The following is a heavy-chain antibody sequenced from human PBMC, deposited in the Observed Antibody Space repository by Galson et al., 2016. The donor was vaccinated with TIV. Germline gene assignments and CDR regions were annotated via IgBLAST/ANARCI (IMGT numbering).Heavy chain of an antibody. CDR1: GYSFTGSW. CDR2: IYPGDSDT. Sequence: QSGAEVKKPGESLKISCKGSGYSFTGSWIDWVRQVPGKGLEWMGVIYPGDSDTKYSTAFHGHVTISVDTSISTASLEWSSLKASDTAIYYCARRGREETNEGGLDVWGQGTTVTVSS. J-gene: IGHJ6*02. V-gene: IGHV5-51*01. D-gene: IGHD1-1*01. CDR3: ARRGREETNEGGLDV.